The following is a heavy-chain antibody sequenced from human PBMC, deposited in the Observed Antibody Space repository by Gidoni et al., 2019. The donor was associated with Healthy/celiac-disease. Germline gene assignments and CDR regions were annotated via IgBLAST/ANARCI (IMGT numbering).Heavy chain of an antibody. V-gene: IGHV3-43*02. CDR3: AKDIAAAGTFSHYYYGMDV. J-gene: IGHJ6*02. CDR2: ISGDGGST. D-gene: IGHD6-13*01. Sequence: GESGGGVVQPGGSLRLSCAASGFTFDDYAMHWVRQAPGKGLEWVSLISGDGGSTYSADSVKGRFTISRDNSKNSLYLQMNSLRTEDTALYYCAKDIAAAGTFSHYYYGMDVWGQGTTVTVSS. CDR1: GFTFDDYA.